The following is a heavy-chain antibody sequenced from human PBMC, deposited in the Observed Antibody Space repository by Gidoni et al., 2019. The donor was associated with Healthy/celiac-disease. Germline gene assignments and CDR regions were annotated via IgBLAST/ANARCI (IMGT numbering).Heavy chain of an antibody. V-gene: IGHV3-23*01. Sequence: VQLLQSVGGLVQPGGSLRLSCAASGFPFSRYALSWVRQAQGTGLEWVSAISGSGVSRYYADSVKGRSTNSRDNSKNTLYLQRNSLRTEDTAVYDCAKDHITMVRGVIQDDIDYWGQGTLVTVSS. CDR1: GFPFSRYA. D-gene: IGHD3-10*01. CDR2: ISGSGVSR. J-gene: IGHJ4*02. CDR3: AKDHITMVRGVIQDDIDY.